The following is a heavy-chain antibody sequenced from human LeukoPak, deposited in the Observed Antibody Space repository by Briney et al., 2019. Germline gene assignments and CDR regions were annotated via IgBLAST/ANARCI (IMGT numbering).Heavy chain of an antibody. J-gene: IGHJ4*02. V-gene: IGHV3-21*01. CDR1: GFTFGIYT. D-gene: IGHD3-22*01. CDR3: ARTLLYDKSDCYRYFDY. CDR2: ITGTSSYI. Sequence: GGSLRLSCAASGFTFGIYTMNWVRQAPGKGLEWVSSITGTSSYIYYADSVKGRFTISRDNAKSSPYLQMNSLRAEDTAVYYCARTLLYDKSDCYRYFDYWGQGTLVTVSP.